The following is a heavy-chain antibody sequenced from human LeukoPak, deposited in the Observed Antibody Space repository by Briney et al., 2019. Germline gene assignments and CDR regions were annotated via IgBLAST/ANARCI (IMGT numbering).Heavy chain of an antibody. CDR3: TRGGDVYKLGNL. CDR2: LHFSGTP. J-gene: IGHJ5*02. CDR1: DDSISTNNYY. V-gene: IGHV4-39*01. D-gene: IGHD5-24*01. Sequence: SETLSLTCTVSDDSISTNNYYWSWIRQPPGEGLEWVGTLHFSGTPYYSPSLNSRVSISVDTSKNQFSLMLKSVTATDTAVYYCTRGGDVYKLGNLWGQGTLVTVSS.